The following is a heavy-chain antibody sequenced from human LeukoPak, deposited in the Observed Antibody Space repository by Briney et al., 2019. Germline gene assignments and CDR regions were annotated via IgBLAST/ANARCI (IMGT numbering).Heavy chain of an antibody. J-gene: IGHJ4*02. Sequence: ASVKVSCKASGYTFIGYYMHWVRQAPGQGLEWMGWINPNSGGTNYAQKLQGRVTMTTDTSTSTAYMELRSLRSDDTAVYYCARMVWRLWYFDYWGQGTLVTVSS. CDR1: GYTFIGYY. D-gene: IGHD5-18*01. V-gene: IGHV1-2*02. CDR2: INPNSGGT. CDR3: ARMVWRLWYFDY.